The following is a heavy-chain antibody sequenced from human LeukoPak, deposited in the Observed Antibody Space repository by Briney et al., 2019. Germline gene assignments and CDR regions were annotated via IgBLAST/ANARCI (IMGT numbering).Heavy chain of an antibody. CDR2: IYSGGST. CDR1: GFTVSSNY. D-gene: IGHD3-16*02. V-gene: IGHV3-53*01. Sequence: GGSLRLSCVVSGFTVSSNYMNWVRQAPGKGLEWVSVIYSGGSTDYADSVKGRFTISRDNPKNTLYLQMNSLRAEDTAVYYCANDFWSGDYVWGSYRPDYWGQGTLVTVSS. CDR3: ANDFWSGDYVWGSYRPDY. J-gene: IGHJ4*02.